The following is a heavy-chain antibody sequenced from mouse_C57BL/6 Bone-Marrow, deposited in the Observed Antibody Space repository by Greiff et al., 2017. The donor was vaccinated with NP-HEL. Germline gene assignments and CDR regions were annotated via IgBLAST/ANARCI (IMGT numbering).Heavy chain of an antibody. CDR3: ARSANWVLYYFDY. D-gene: IGHD4-1*01. V-gene: IGHV14-2*01. CDR1: GFNINDYY. CDR2: IDPEDGET. J-gene: IGHJ2*01. Sequence: EVQLQQSGAELVKPGASVKLSCTASGFNINDYYMHWVKQRTEQGLEWIGRIDPEDGETKYAPNFQGKATITADTSSNTAYLQLSSLTSEDTAVYYCARSANWVLYYFDYWGQGTTLTVSS.